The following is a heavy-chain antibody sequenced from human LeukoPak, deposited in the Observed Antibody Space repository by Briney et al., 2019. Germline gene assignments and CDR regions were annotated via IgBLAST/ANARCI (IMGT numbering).Heavy chain of an antibody. CDR1: GFTFSSYS. Sequence: PGGSLRLSCAASGFTFSSYSMNWVRQAPGKGLEGVSSISSSSSYIYYADSVKGRFPISRYNAKNSLYLQMNSLRAEDTAVYYCARDHCSSSWYGPYYYYYGMDVWGQGTTVTVSS. CDR3: ARDHCSSSWYGPYYYYYGMDV. CDR2: ISSSSSYI. V-gene: IGHV3-21*01. J-gene: IGHJ6*02. D-gene: IGHD6-13*01.